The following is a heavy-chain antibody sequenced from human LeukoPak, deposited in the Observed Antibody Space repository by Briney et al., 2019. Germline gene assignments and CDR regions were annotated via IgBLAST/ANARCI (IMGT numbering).Heavy chain of an antibody. Sequence: WDTLSLMCTVSGGSLSSYYWLWIRQPPGRGREGVGYIYYSGSTNYNPSLKSRVTISVDTSKNQFSLKLSSVTAADTAVYYCARDRGGRGYDLRWFDPWGQGTLVTVSS. D-gene: IGHD5-12*01. CDR1: GGSLSSYY. CDR2: IYYSGST. V-gene: IGHV4-59*01. J-gene: IGHJ5*02. CDR3: ARDRGGRGYDLRWFDP.